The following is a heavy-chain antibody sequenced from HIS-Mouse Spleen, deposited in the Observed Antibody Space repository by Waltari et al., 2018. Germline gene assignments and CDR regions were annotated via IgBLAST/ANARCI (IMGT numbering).Heavy chain of an antibody. CDR1: GFSLSASGMC. V-gene: IGHV2-70*15. J-gene: IGHJ4*02. CDR2: IDWDVDK. Sequence: QVTLRESGPALVNPTQTFTLTCTFPGFSLSASGMCVSWIRQPPGKALEWLARIDWDVDKYYSKTLKTRLTISRDTSKNQVVLTMTNMDPLDTSTYYCARIAEGYTSGWYAFDYWGQGTLVTVSS. CDR3: ARIAEGYTSGWYAFDY. D-gene: IGHD6-19*01.